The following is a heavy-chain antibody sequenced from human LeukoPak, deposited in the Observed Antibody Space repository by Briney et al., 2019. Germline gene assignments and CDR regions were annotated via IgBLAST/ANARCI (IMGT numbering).Heavy chain of an antibody. CDR1: GFTFSSYS. J-gene: IGHJ4*02. V-gene: IGHV3-21*01. D-gene: IGHD3-10*01. Sequence: GESLKISCAASGFTFSSYSMNWVRQAPGKGLEWVSSITHSTTYMYYADSVKGRFTISRDNAKKSLYLQMNSLRAGDTAVYYCATASYFYGSGSYGSIWGQGTLVTVSS. CDR2: ITHSTTYM. CDR3: ATASYFYGSGSYGSI.